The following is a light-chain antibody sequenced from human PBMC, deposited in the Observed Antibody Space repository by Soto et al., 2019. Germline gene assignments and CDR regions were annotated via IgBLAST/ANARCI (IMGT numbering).Light chain of an antibody. CDR3: QSYDSSLSAL. J-gene: IGLJ1*01. Sequence: QSVLTQPPSVSGAPGQRVTISCTGSSSNIGAGYDVHWYQQLPGTAPKLLIYANINRPSGVPDRFSGSKSGTSASLAITGLHAEDEADYYCQSYDSSLSALFGTGTKLTVL. CDR1: SSNIGAGYD. V-gene: IGLV1-40*01. CDR2: ANI.